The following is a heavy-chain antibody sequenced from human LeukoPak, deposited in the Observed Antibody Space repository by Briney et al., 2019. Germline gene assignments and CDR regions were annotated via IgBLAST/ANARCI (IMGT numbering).Heavy chain of an antibody. V-gene: IGHV4-4*07. Sequence: SETLSLTCTVSGGSIRSYYWNWIRQPAGKGLEWIGRIYTTGSTYYNPSLKSRVTMSVDTSKNQFSLELRSLTAADTAVYYCARGRDGFMSDFDSWGQGTLVTVSS. D-gene: IGHD3-10*02. CDR3: ARGRDGFMSDFDS. CDR2: IYTTGST. J-gene: IGHJ4*02. CDR1: GGSIRSYY.